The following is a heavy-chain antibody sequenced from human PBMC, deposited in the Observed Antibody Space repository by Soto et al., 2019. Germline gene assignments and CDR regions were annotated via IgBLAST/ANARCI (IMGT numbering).Heavy chain of an antibody. CDR1: GGSISSYY. CDR2: IYYSGST. CDR3: ARVNTEMATMPDAFDI. V-gene: IGHV4-59*01. J-gene: IGHJ3*02. Sequence: SETLSLTCTVSGGSISSYYWSWIRQPPGKGLEWIGYIYYSGSTNYNPSLKSRVTISVDTSKNQFSLKLSSVTAADTAVYYCARVNTEMATMPDAFDIWGQGTMVTV. D-gene: IGHD5-12*01.